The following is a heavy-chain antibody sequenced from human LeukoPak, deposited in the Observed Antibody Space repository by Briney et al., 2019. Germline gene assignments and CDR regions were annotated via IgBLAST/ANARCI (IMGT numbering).Heavy chain of an antibody. J-gene: IGHJ4*02. Sequence: GGSLRLSCAASGFTFSDYNMRWIRQAPGKGLEWVSSISRSGSTKYYADSVKGRFTISRDNAKNSLYLQMNSLRAEDTALYYCARWGVGDYWGQGTLVTVSS. V-gene: IGHV3-11*04. CDR1: GFTFSDYN. CDR2: ISRSGSTK. CDR3: ARWGVGDY. D-gene: IGHD1-26*01.